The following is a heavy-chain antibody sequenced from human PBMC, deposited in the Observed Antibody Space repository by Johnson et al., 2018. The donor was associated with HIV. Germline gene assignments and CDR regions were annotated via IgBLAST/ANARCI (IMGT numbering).Heavy chain of an antibody. V-gene: IGHV3-30*18. D-gene: IGHD1-26*01. J-gene: IGHJ3*02. CDR2: LSYDGSNK. Sequence: QVQLVESGGGVVQPGRSLRLSCAASGFTFSTYAIHWVRQAPGKVLEWLALLSYDGSNKYYADSLKGRFTISRDNSKNTLYLQMNSLRAEDTAVYYCAKDPGGGSYPNDAFDIWGQGTMVTVSS. CDR1: GFTFSTYA. CDR3: AKDPGGGSYPNDAFDI.